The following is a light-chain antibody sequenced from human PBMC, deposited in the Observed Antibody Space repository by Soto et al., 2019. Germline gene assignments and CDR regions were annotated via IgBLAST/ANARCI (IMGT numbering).Light chain of an antibody. J-gene: IGKJ1*01. Sequence: DIQMTQSPSTLSASVGDRVTITCRASQSISSWLAWYQQKPGKAPKLLIYKASSLESGFPSRFSGSGSGTEFTLTISSLQPDDFATYYCQQYNSLTWTFGQGTKVEIK. CDR3: QQYNSLTWT. CDR1: QSISSW. V-gene: IGKV1-5*03. CDR2: KAS.